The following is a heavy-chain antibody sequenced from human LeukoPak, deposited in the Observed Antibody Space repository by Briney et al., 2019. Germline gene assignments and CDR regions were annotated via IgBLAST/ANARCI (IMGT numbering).Heavy chain of an antibody. CDR1: GYTFISHG. Sequence: ASVKVSCKASGYTFISHGISWVRQAPGQGLEWMGWVSAYNGNTNYAQNLQGRVTMTTDTSTTTVYMELRSLRSDDTAVYYCARARRGNWSHRDAFDIWGQGTMVTVSS. D-gene: IGHD1-20*01. CDR3: ARARRGNWSHRDAFDI. CDR2: VSAYNGNT. V-gene: IGHV1-18*04. J-gene: IGHJ3*02.